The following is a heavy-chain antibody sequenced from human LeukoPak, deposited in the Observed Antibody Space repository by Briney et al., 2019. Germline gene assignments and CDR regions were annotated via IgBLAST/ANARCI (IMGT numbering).Heavy chain of an antibody. J-gene: IGHJ4*02. Sequence: GGSLRLSCAASGFTFSSYAMSWVRQAPGHGLEWVSAISGSGGSTYYADSVKGRFTISRDNSKDTLYLQMNSLRAEDTAVYYCAKANYDYVWWSYLVPEYDYWGQGTLVTVSS. CDR2: ISGSGGST. CDR1: GFTFSSYA. V-gene: IGHV3-23*01. D-gene: IGHD3-16*02. CDR3: AKANYDYVWWSYLVPEYDY.